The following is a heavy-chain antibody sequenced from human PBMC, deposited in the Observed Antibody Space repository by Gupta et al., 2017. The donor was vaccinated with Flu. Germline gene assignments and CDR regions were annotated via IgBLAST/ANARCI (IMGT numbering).Heavy chain of an antibody. J-gene: IGHJ4*02. V-gene: IGHV1-2*02. D-gene: IGHD3-22*01. CDR3: ARVVYDSSGYYVDY. CDR2: INPNSGGT. Sequence: MHWVRQAPGQGLEWMGWINPNSGGTNYAQKFQGRVTMTRDTSISTAYMELSRLRSDDTAVYYCARVVYDSSGYYVDYWGQGTLVTVSS.